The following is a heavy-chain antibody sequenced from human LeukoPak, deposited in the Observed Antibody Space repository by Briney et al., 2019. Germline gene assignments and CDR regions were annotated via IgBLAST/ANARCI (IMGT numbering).Heavy chain of an antibody. CDR1: GFTFSSYA. Sequence: GGSLRLSCAASGFTFSSYAMSWVRQASGKGLEWVSAISGSGGSTYYADSVKGRFTISRDNSKNTLYLQMNSLRAEDTAVYYCAKGSTVTTNYMDVWGKGTTVTVSS. V-gene: IGHV3-23*01. CDR3: AKGSTVTTNYMDV. D-gene: IGHD4-11*01. J-gene: IGHJ6*03. CDR2: ISGSGGST.